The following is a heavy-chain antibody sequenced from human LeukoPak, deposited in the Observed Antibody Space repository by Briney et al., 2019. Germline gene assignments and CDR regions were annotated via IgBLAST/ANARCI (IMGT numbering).Heavy chain of an antibody. J-gene: IGHJ4*02. CDR1: GYTFTGYY. CDR3: ARVGLVEMAFDY. CDR2: VNPNSGGT. D-gene: IGHD5-24*01. V-gene: IGHV1-2*02. Sequence: GASVKVSCKASGYTFTGYYMHWVRQAPGQGLEWMGWVNPNSGGTKYAQKFQGRVTMTRDASISTAYMELSSLISDDTAVYYCARVGLVEMAFDYWGQGTLVTVSS.